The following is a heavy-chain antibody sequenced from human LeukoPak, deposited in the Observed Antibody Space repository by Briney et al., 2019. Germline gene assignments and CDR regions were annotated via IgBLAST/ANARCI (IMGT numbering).Heavy chain of an antibody. J-gene: IGHJ4*02. CDR3: SRSQFDY. V-gene: IGHV3-74*03. CDR2: ISGDGTIK. Sequence: SGRSLRLSCEPSGFPFSSYWMLWVRQAPGKGLVWVSRISGDGTIKTYADFVRGRFTISRDNTKNILYLQMNSLKVEDTATYFCSRSQFDYWGQGVLVTVSS. CDR1: GFPFSSYW.